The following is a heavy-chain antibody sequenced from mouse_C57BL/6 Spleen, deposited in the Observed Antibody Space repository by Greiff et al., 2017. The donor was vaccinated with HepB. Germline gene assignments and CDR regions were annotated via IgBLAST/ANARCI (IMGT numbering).Heavy chain of an antibody. Sequence: EVKLEESGGGLVQPGGSLKLSCAASGFTFSDYGMAWVRQAPRKGPEWVAFISNLAYSIYYADTVTGRFTISRENAKNTLYLEMSSLRSDDTAMYYWARGPSGLPASRAWFAYWGQGTLVTVSA. CDR1: GFTFSDYG. D-gene: IGHD6-1*01. CDR2: ISNLAYSI. V-gene: IGHV5-15*04. J-gene: IGHJ3*01. CDR3: ARGPSGLPASRAWFAY.